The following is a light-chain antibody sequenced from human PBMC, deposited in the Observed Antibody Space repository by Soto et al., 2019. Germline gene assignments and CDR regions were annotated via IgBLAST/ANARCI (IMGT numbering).Light chain of an antibody. V-gene: IGKV3-15*01. Sequence: EIVMTQSPATLSVSPGERATLSCRASQSISSNLAWYQQKPGQAPRLLMYGASMRASDIPARFSGSGSETEFTLTISSLQSEDSAVYYCQQYSNWPPYTFGQGTKLEIK. CDR2: GAS. J-gene: IGKJ2*01. CDR3: QQYSNWPPYT. CDR1: QSISSN.